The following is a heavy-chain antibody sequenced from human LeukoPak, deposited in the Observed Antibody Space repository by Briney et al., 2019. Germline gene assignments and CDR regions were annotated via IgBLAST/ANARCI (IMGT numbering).Heavy chain of an antibody. CDR3: ARDYYDSSGYLGVVDY. Sequence: ASVKVSCKASGYTFTGYYMHWVRQAPGQGLERMGWINPNSGGTNYAQKFRGRVTMTRDTSISTAYMELSRLRSDDTAVYYCARDYYDSSGYLGVVDYWGQGTLVTVSS. CDR1: GYTFTGYY. J-gene: IGHJ4*02. D-gene: IGHD3-22*01. V-gene: IGHV1-2*02. CDR2: INPNSGGT.